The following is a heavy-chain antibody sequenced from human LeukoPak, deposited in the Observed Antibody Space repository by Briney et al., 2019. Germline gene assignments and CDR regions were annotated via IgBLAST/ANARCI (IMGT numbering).Heavy chain of an antibody. CDR1: GGSFSGYY. J-gene: IGHJ4*02. D-gene: IGHD6-19*01. V-gene: IGHV4-34*01. Sequence: SETLSLTCAVYGGSFSGYYWSWIRQPPGKGLEWIGEINHSGSTNYNPSLKSRVTIPVDTSKNQFSLKLSSVTAADTAVYYCARTGSGWPFDYWGQGTLVTVSS. CDR3: ARTGSGWPFDY. CDR2: INHSGST.